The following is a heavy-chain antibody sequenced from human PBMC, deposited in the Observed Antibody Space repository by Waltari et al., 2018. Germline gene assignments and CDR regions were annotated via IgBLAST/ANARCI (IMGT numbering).Heavy chain of an antibody. CDR2: INRRTTSI. CDR3: AREPVGVTPPYYLDY. D-gene: IGHD1-26*01. Sequence: EVHLVESGGGLVKPGGSLRLSCAASGFTFSSFTMNWVRQAPGKGLEWVSSINRRTTSIHYAKSVEGRFTISRDNAKASLFLQMDSLRAEDTAVYYCAREPVGVTPPYYLDYWGQGTVVTVSS. V-gene: IGHV3-21*01. J-gene: IGHJ4*02. CDR1: GFTFSSFT.